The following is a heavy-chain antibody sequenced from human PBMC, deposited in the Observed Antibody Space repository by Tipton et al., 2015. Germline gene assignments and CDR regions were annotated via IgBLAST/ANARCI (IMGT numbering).Heavy chain of an antibody. D-gene: IGHD2-15*01. V-gene: IGHV4-31*03. CDR2: IYYTGST. J-gene: IGHJ6*02. Sequence: TLSLTCTVSGVYISGGGYYWSWIRQHPGKGLEWIGYIYYTGSTYYNPSLKSRVTITGDTSKNQISLKLSSVTAADTAVYYCARSYCSGGSCYYYYGVDVWGQGTTVTVSS. CDR1: GVYISGGGYY. CDR3: ARSYCSGGSCYYYYGVDV.